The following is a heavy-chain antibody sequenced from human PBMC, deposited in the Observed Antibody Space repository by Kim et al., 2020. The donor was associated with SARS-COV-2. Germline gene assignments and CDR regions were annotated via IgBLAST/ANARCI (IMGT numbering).Heavy chain of an antibody. CDR2: IYYSGST. D-gene: IGHD3-22*01. CDR3: ARHIPRLGQFIYYYDSSGPGLPSRFDI. J-gene: IGHJ3*02. V-gene: IGHV4-39*01. Sequence: SETLSLTCTVSGGSISSSSYYWGWIRQPPGKGLEWIGSIYYSGSTYYNPSLKSRVTISVDTSKNQFSLKLSSVTAADTAVYYCARHIPRLGQFIYYYDSSGPGLPSRFDIWGQGTMVTVSS. CDR1: GGSISSSSYY.